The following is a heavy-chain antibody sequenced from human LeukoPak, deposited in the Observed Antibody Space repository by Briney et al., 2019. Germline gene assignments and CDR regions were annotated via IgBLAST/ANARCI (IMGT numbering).Heavy chain of an antibody. CDR1: GFTFSSYA. J-gene: IGHJ4*02. Sequence: PGGSLRLSCAASGFTFSSYAMHWVRQAPGKGLEWVSYISSSSSTIYYADSVKGRFTISRDNAKNSLYLQMNSLRAEDTAVYYCARENEAGWEPLDYWGQGTLVTVSS. V-gene: IGHV3-48*04. CDR3: ARENEAGWEPLDY. CDR2: ISSSSSTI. D-gene: IGHD1-26*01.